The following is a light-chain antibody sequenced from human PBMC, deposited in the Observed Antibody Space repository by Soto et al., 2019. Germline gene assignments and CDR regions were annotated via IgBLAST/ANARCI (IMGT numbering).Light chain of an antibody. V-gene: IGKV3-20*01. CDR2: GAS. Sequence: EIVLTQSPGTLSLSPGERATLSCRASQSVSSSYVAWYQQKPGPAPRLLIYGASSRATGIADRSSGSWSTTYFTLTISRLEPEDFAVYYCQQYGSSLFTFGPGTKVDIK. J-gene: IGKJ3*01. CDR1: QSVSSSY. CDR3: QQYGSSLFT.